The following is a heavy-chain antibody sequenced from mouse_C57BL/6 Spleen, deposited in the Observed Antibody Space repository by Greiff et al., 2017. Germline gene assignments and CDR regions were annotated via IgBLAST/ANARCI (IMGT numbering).Heavy chain of an antibody. CDR2: IYPGSGST. CDR3: ARPGYGSGYDFDY. CDR1: GYTFTSYW. J-gene: IGHJ2*01. V-gene: IGHV1-55*01. D-gene: IGHD1-1*01. Sequence: QVQLQQPGAELVKPGASVKMSCKASGYTFTSYWITWVKQRPGQGLEWIGDIYPGSGSTNYNEKFKSKATLTVDTSSSTAYMQLSSLTSEDSAVYYCARPGYGSGYDFDYWGQGTTLTVSS.